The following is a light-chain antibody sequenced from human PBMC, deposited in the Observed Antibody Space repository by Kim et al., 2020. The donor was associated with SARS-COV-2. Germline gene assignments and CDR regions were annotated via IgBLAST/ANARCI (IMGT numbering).Light chain of an antibody. CDR3: QQSRNWPLT. CDR1: QSVSSY. V-gene: IGKV3-11*01. CDR2: DAS. J-gene: IGKJ4*01. Sequence: EIVLTQSPGTLSLSPGDSATLSCRASQSVSSYLAWYQQKPGQAPRLLFYDASHEATGIPARFSGSGSGTDFTLTVTSLEPEDFAVYYCQQSRNWPLTFGGGTKVDIK.